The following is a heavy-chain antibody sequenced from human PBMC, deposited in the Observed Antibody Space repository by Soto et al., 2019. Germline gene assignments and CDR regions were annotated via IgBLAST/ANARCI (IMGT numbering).Heavy chain of an antibody. CDR1: GFTFSSYG. Sequence: QVQLVESGGGVVQPGRSLRLSCAASGFTFSSYGMHWVRQAPGKGLEWVAVISYDGSNKYYADSVKGRFTISRDNSKNTLYLQMNSLRAEDTAVYYCAKDLRYYYGSGDGPNYGMDVW. V-gene: IGHV3-30*18. J-gene: IGHJ6*01. D-gene: IGHD3-10*01. CDR3: AKDLRYYYGSGDGPNYGMDV. CDR2: ISYDGSNK.